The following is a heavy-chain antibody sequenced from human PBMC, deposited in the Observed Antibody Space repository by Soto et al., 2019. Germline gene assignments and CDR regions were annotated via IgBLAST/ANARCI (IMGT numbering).Heavy chain of an antibody. D-gene: IGHD6-6*01. CDR1: GFTFGDYA. CDR2: IRSKAYGGTT. V-gene: IGHV3-49*03. J-gene: IGHJ6*02. CDR3: TRDLSSSYYGMDV. Sequence: PGGSLRLSCTASGFTFGDYAMIWFRQAPGKGLEWVGFIRSKAYGGTTEYAASVKGRFTISRDDSKSIAYLQMNSLKTEDTAVYYCTRDLSSSYYGMDVWGQGTTVTVSS.